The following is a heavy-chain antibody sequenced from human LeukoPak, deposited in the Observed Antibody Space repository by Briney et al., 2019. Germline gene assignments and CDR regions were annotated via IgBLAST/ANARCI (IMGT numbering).Heavy chain of an antibody. CDR1: GGTFSSYA. V-gene: IGHV1-69*13. D-gene: IGHD1-14*01. CDR3: AREENHSNWFDP. CDR2: IIPIFGTA. Sequence: SVKVSCKASGGTFSSYAISWVRQAPGQGLEWMGGIIPIFGTANYAQKFQGRVTITADESTSTAYMELSSLRSEDTAVYYCAREENHSNWFDPWGQGTLVTVSS. J-gene: IGHJ5*02.